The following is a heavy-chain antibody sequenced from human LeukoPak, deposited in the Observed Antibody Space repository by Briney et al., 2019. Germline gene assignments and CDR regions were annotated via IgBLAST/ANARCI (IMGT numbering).Heavy chain of an antibody. V-gene: IGHV3-49*04. CDR2: IRGKTYGGTT. D-gene: IGHD3-22*01. CDR3: TYTYDSTGYYPGTFDY. Sequence: PGRSLRLSCTAAGFTFGDYAMSWVRQAPGKGLEWGGFIRGKTYGGTTEYAASVKGRFTISSNDSKSIAYLQMNSLKTEDTAVYYCTYTYDSTGYYPGTFDYWGQGTLVTVSS. J-gene: IGHJ4*02. CDR1: GFTFGDYA.